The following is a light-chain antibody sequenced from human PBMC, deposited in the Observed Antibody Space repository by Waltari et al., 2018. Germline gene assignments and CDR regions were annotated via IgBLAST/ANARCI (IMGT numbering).Light chain of an antibody. CDR3: QAWDSSTDVV. V-gene: IGLV3-1*01. CDR2: QDS. J-gene: IGLJ2*01. CDR1: NLGDKY. Sequence: SYELTQPPSVSVSPGQPASITCSGDNLGDKYACWYQQKPGQSPVLVIYQDSKRPSGIPERFSGSNSGNTATLTISGTQAMDEADYYCQAWDSSTDVVFGGGTKLTVL.